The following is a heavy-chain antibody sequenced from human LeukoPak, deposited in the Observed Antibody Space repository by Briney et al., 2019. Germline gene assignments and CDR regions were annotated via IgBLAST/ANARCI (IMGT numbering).Heavy chain of an antibody. Sequence: SETLSLTCTVSGGSISSYYWGWIRQPPGKGLEWIGYIYYSGSTNYNPSLKSRVTISVDMSKNQFSLKLSSVTAADTAVYYCARVDQSGYDTRGWFDPWGQGTLVTLSS. CDR1: GGSISSYY. CDR2: IYYSGST. CDR3: ARVDQSGYDTRGWFDP. D-gene: IGHD5-12*01. J-gene: IGHJ5*02. V-gene: IGHV4-59*01.